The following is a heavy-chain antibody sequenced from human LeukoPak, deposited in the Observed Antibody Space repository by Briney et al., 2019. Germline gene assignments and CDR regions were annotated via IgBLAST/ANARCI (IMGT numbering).Heavy chain of an antibody. J-gene: IGHJ5*02. D-gene: IGHD3-3*01. CDR2: ISGSGGST. CDR3: AKTPRQTYDFWSGYYPNWFDP. CDR1: GFTSSSYA. V-gene: IGHV3-23*01. Sequence: GGSLRLSCAASGFTSSSYALNWVRQAPGKGLEWVSAISGSGGSTYYADSVKGRFTISRDNSKNTLYLQMNSLRAEDTAVYYCAKTPRQTYDFWSGYYPNWFDPWGQGTLVTVSS.